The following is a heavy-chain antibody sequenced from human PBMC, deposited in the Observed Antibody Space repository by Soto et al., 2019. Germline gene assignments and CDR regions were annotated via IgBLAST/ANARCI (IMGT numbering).Heavy chain of an antibody. V-gene: IGHV2-5*02. Sequence: QIALKESGPTLVKPTQTLTLTCTFSGFSLSTGGVGVGWIRQPPGKALEWLALIYWDDDKRYSPSLRRRLTIXXATSKNQVVLTMTNMDPADTATYYCTHRESDREAYWGQGILVTVSS. CDR3: THRESDREAY. CDR2: IYWDDDK. CDR1: GFSLSTGGVG. J-gene: IGHJ4*01. D-gene: IGHD3-10*01.